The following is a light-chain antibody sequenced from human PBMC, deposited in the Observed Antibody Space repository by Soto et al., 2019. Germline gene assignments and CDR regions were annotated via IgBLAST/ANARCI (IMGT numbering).Light chain of an antibody. CDR1: QRVSSN. V-gene: IGKV3-15*01. Sequence: SCQSAQRVSSNLVWYQQKPGQTPRLLIYGASTRATGIPARFSGSGSGTEIPLTINICGLENFAVSFFQSYDPGPRLTCGRGTRLEIK. CDR2: GAS. J-gene: IGKJ5*01. CDR3: QSYDPGPRLT.